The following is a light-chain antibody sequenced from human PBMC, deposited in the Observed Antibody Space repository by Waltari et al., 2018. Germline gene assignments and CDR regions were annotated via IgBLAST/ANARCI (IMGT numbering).Light chain of an antibody. V-gene: IGKV3-11*01. CDR2: DAS. Sequence: EIVLTQSPATLSLSPGERATLSCRASQSISSNLAWYQFRPGQAPRLLIYDASNRATGIPARFSGGGSGTDFTLTINSLEPEDFAVYYCQQRSIWPLTFGGGTKVEIK. J-gene: IGKJ4*01. CDR3: QQRSIWPLT. CDR1: QSISSN.